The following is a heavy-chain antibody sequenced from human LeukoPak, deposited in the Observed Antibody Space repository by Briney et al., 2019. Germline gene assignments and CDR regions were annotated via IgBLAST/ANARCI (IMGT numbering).Heavy chain of an antibody. Sequence: QTVGSLRLSCTASGFTFNNFGMSWVRQAPGEGLEWVSTLSGSGHKVYCADSVKGRFTISRENSENTLYLEMNSLRIEDTGTYYCAKSGRYSSYDCAESWGQGTLVVVSS. CDR3: AKSGRYSSYDCAES. V-gene: IGHV3-23*01. CDR2: LSGSGHKV. J-gene: IGHJ5*02. D-gene: IGHD5-12*01. CDR1: GFTFNNFG.